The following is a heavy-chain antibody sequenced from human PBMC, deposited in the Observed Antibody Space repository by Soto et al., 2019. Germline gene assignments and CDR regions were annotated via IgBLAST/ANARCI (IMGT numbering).Heavy chain of an antibody. V-gene: IGHV3-30-3*01. D-gene: IGHD3-3*01. J-gene: IGHJ4*02. CDR2: ISYDGSNK. CDR1: GFTFSSYA. CDR3: ARGLVLRFLEWPYPHDY. Sequence: GGSLRLSCAASGFTFSSYAMHWVRQAPGKGLEWVAVISYDGSNKYYADSVKGRFTISRDNSKNTLYLQMNSLRAEDTAVYYCARGLVLRFLEWPYPHDYWGQGTLVTVS.